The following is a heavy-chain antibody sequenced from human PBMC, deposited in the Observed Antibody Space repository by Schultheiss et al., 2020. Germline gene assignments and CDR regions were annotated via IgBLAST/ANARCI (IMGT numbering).Heavy chain of an antibody. Sequence: GSLRLACAASGFTFSSYSMNWVRQAPGKGLEWVSSISSSSSYIYYADSVKGRFTISRDNSKNTLYLQMNSLKTEDTAVYYCTTDPQPLAYCGGDCYSFIGYWGKGTL. V-gene: IGHV3-21*03. CDR3: TTDPQPLAYCGGDCYSFIGY. CDR2: ISSSSSYI. CDR1: GFTFSSYS. D-gene: IGHD2-21*01. J-gene: IGHJ4*02.